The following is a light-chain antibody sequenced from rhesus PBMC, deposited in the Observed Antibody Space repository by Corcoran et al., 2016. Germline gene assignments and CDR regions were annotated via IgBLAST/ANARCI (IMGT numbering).Light chain of an antibody. CDR2: GVS. Sequence: QAAPTQPPSVSGSPGQSVTISCHGTSSDVGGYNYVSWYQQHPGRAPKLMIYGVSKRPSGVSDRFSGSKSGNTASLTISGLQAEDEADYYCCSYTTSSTYIFGAGTRLTVL. V-gene: IGLV2S7*01. CDR1: SSDVGGYNY. J-gene: IGLJ1*01. CDR3: CSYTTSSTYI.